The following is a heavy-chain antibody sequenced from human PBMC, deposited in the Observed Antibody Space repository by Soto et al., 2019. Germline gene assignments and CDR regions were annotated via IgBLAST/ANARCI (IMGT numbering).Heavy chain of an antibody. J-gene: IGHJ4*02. CDR1: GFTFSSYG. V-gene: IGHV3-30*18. CDR2: ISYDGSNK. CDR3: AKGEGGSYFRRAFIDY. D-gene: IGHD1-26*01. Sequence: QVQLVESGGGVVQPGRSLRLSCAASGFTFSSYGMHWVRQAPGKGLEWVAVISYDGSNKYYADSVKGRFTISRDNSKNTLYLQMNSLRAEDTAVYYCAKGEGGSYFRRAFIDYWGQGTLVTVSS.